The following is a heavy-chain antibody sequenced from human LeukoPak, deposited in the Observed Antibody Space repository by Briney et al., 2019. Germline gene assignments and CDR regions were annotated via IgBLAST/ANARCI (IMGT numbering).Heavy chain of an antibody. CDR1: GFSLSTSGVG. J-gene: IGHJ3*02. CDR3: AHRPTETGTTRAFDI. V-gene: IGHV2-5*01. Sequence: ESCPTLVKPTQTLTLTCTFSGFSLSTSGVGVGWIRQPPGKALESLALIYWNGDKRYSPSLKSRLTTTKETSKTQVVLTMTNVDPVDTATYYCAHRPTETGTTRAFDIWGQGTMVTFSS. CDR2: IYWNGDK. D-gene: IGHD1-7*01.